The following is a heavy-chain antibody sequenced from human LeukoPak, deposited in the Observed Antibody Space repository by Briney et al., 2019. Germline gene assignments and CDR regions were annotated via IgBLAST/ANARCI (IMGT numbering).Heavy chain of an antibody. CDR1: GFTVSSNY. D-gene: IGHD4-23*01. CDR2: ISSSDDYI. Sequence: GGSLRLSCAASGFTVSSNYMSWVRQAPGKGLEWVSSISSSDDYIYYADSVKGRFTISRDNAKKSLYLQMNSLRAEDTAVYYCARSDYGGNSDDAFDIWGQGTMVTVSS. J-gene: IGHJ3*02. V-gene: IGHV3-21*01. CDR3: ARSDYGGNSDDAFDI.